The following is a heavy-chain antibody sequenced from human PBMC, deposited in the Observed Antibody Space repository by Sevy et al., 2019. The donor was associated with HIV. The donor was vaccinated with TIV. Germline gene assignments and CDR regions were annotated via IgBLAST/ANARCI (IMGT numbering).Heavy chain of an antibody. CDR2: TTGSGRNR. J-gene: IGHJ5*02. CDR1: GFTFSDYD. V-gene: IGHV3-48*03. D-gene: IGHD6-13*01. Sequence: GGSLRLSCVASGFTFSDYDMNWVRQSPGRGLEWIAYTTGSGRNRYYADSVKGRFIIPRDNAKSSVFLEMNTLRDEDTALYYCAREQLASAGGGLDHWGQGILVTVSS. CDR3: AREQLASAGGGLDH.